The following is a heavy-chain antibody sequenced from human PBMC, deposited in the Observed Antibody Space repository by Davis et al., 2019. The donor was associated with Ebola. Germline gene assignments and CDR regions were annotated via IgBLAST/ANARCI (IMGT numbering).Heavy chain of an antibody. D-gene: IGHD6-13*01. CDR2: IYYSGSP. CDR1: GGSISNYY. CDR3: ASSSSCNQADAFDI. V-gene: IGHV4-59*01. J-gene: IGHJ3*02. Sequence: GPLRLSCTVSGGSISNYYWSWIRQAPGKGLEWIGYIYYSGSPNYNPSLKSRVTISVDTSKNQFSLKLSSVTAADTAVYYCASSSSCNQADAFDIWGQGTMVTVSS.